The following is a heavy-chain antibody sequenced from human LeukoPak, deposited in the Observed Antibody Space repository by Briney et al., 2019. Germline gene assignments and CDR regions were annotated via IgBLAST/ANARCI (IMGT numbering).Heavy chain of an antibody. CDR1: GYTFTGYY. CDR2: INPNSGGT. D-gene: IGHD3-10*01. CDR3: ARVLGFGDVRQGYGMDV. V-gene: IGHV1-2*04. Sequence: ASVTVSCKASGYTFTGYYMHWVRQAPGQGLEWMGWINPNSGGTNYAQKFQGWVTMTRDTSISTAYMELSRLRSDDTAVYYCARVLGFGDVRQGYGMDVWGQGTTVTVSS. J-gene: IGHJ6*02.